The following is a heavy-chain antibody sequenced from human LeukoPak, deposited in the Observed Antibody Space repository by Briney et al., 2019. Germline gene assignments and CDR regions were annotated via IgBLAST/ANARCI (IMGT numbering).Heavy chain of an antibody. V-gene: IGHV3-30*19. Sequence: GGSLRRSCAAPGFTFSSFGMHWVRQAPGKGLEWVAVISYDGSNKYYADSVKGRFTISRDNSKNTLYLQMNSLRAEDTAVYYCARHAFDIWGQGTMVTVSS. CDR1: GFTFSSFG. CDR3: ARHAFDI. CDR2: ISYDGSNK. J-gene: IGHJ3*02.